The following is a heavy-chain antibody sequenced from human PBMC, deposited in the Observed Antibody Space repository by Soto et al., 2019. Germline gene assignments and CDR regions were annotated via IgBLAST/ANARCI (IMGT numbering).Heavy chain of an antibody. J-gene: IGHJ4*02. CDR2: ISSNGGST. Sequence: PGGSLRLSCAASGFTFSSYAMHWVRQAPGKGLEYVSAISSNGGSTYYANSVKGRFTISRDNSKNTLYLQMGSLRAEDMAVYYCARDNGYDALPDYWGQGTLVTVSS. V-gene: IGHV3-64*01. CDR1: GFTFSSYA. CDR3: ARDNGYDALPDY. D-gene: IGHD5-12*01.